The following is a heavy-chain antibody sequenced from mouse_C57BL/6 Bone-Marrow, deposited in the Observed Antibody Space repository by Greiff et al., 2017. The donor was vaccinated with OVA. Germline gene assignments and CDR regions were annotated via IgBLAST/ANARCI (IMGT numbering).Heavy chain of an antibody. D-gene: IGHD2-3*01. CDR2: ISRGSSTI. Sequence: DVKLVESGGGLVKPGGSLKLSCAASGFTFSDYGMHWVRQAPEKGLEWVAYISRGSSTIYYADTVKGRFTISRDNAKTTLFLQLTSLRSEDTAMYYCARNGYFLLDYWGQGTTLTVSS. CDR1: GFTFSDYG. V-gene: IGHV5-17*01. J-gene: IGHJ2*01. CDR3: ARNGYFLLDY.